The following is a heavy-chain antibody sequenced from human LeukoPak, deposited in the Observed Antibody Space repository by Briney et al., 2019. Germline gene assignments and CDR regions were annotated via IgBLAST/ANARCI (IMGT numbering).Heavy chain of an antibody. D-gene: IGHD3-9*01. CDR3: AKVRTTGYSTFDY. CDR2: FTTAGDTT. J-gene: IGHJ4*02. V-gene: IGHV3-23*01. CDR1: GFSFNTYA. Sequence: GESLRLSCVASGFSFNTYAMSWVRQAPGKGLEVVSGFTTAGDTTHYADSVKGRFTVSRDNSKNTLYLEMNNLRADDTAVYFCAKVRTTGYSTFDYWGQGTLVTVSS.